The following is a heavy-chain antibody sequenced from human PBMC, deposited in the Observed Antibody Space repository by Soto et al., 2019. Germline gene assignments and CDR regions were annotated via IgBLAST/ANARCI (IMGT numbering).Heavy chain of an antibody. D-gene: IGHD6-6*01. J-gene: IGHJ6*02. CDR2: INPNSGGT. CDR1: GYTFTGYY. Sequence: ASVKVSCKASGYTFTGYYMHWVRQAPGQGLEWMGWINPNSGGTNYAQKFQGRVTMTRDTSISTAYMELSRLRSEDTAVYYCARGGGRPPIAARELGSYYYYGMDVWGQGTTVTVSS. CDR3: ARGGGRPPIAARELGSYYYYGMDV. V-gene: IGHV1-2*02.